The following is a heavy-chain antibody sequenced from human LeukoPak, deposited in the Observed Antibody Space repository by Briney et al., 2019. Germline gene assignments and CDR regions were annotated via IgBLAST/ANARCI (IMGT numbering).Heavy chain of an antibody. D-gene: IGHD3-16*01. CDR1: GGSVSSYC. CDR2: IFTSGRT. Sequence: PSETLSLTCTVPGGSVSSYCWSWVRQSPGKGLEWIGYIFTSGRTDYNPSLKSRVTMSVDTSKNQVSMELRFLTAADTAVYYCATSYDVKTAPYDLWGQGTLVTVYS. CDR3: ATSYDVKTAPYDL. V-gene: IGHV4-4*09. J-gene: IGHJ5*02.